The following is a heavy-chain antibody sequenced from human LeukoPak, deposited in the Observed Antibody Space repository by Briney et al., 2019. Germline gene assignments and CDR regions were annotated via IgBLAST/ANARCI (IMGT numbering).Heavy chain of an antibody. CDR3: ATSGYGIYYGMDV. V-gene: IGHV3-30*03. J-gene: IGHJ6*02. Sequence: GGSLRLSCAASGFTLSSYGMHWVRQAPGKGLEWVAVISYDGSNKYYADSVKGRFTISRDNSKNTLYLQMNSLRAEDTAVCYCATSGYGIYYGMDVWGQGTTVTVSS. D-gene: IGHD5-12*01. CDR1: GFTLSSYG. CDR2: ISYDGSNK.